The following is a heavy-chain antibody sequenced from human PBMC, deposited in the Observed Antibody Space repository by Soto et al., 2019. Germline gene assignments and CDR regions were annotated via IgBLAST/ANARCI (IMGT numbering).Heavy chain of an antibody. CDR2: IHPGDSDT. J-gene: IGHJ6*02. CDR3: ARLRESAPVRHYYYFGMDV. Sequence: GESLKISCKGSGYSFTSYWIGWVRQMPGKGLEWMGIIHPGDSDTRYSPSFQGQVTISADKSISTAYLQWSSLKASDTAIYYCARLRESAPVRHYYYFGMDVRAQRTTVTGSS. D-gene: IGHD3-10*01. V-gene: IGHV5-51*01. CDR1: GYSFTSYW.